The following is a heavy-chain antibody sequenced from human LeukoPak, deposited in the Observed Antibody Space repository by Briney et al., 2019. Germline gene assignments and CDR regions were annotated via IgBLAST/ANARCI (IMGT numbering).Heavy chain of an antibody. V-gene: IGHV4-39*07. D-gene: IGHD3-10*01. CDR2: IYYSGST. CDR3: ARAPLGYGSGSYYWYYFDY. CDR1: GGSISNSPYF. J-gene: IGHJ4*02. Sequence: SETLSLTCTVSGGSISNSPYFWGWIRQPPVTGLEWIGSIYYSGSTYYNPSLKSRVTMSVDTSKNQFSLKLSSVTAADTAVYYCARAPLGYGSGSYYWYYFDYWGQGTLVTVSS.